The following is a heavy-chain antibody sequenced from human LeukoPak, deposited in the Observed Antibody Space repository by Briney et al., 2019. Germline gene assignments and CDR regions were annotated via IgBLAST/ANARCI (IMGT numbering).Heavy chain of an antibody. J-gene: IGHJ4*02. D-gene: IGHD2-21*01. CDR2: IYHSGST. V-gene: IGHV4-38-2*02. CDR1: AYSISSGYY. Sequence: SETLSLTCTVSAYSISSGYYWGWIRQPPGKGLEWIGSIYHSGSTYYNPSLKSRVTISVDTSKNQFSLKLSSVTAADTAVYYCARGRIARSPFFDYWGQGTLVTVSS. CDR3: ARGRIARSPFFDY.